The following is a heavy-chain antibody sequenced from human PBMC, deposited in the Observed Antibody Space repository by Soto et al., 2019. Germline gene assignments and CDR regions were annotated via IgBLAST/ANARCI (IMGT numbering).Heavy chain of an antibody. D-gene: IGHD3-22*01. Sequence: SVKVSCKASGGTFSSYAISWVRQAPGQGLEWMGGIIPIFGTANYAQKFQGRVTITADKSTSTAYMELSSLRSEDTAVYYCARVYYYDSSGYSYYYGMDVWGQGTTVTVSS. CDR1: GGTFSSYA. V-gene: IGHV1-69*06. J-gene: IGHJ6*02. CDR3: ARVYYYDSSGYSYYYGMDV. CDR2: IIPIFGTA.